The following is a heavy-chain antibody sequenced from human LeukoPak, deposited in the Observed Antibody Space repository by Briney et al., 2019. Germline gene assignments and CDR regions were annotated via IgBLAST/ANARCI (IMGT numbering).Heavy chain of an antibody. Sequence: GGSLRLCCAASGFTFSSYGMHWVRQAPGKGLEWVAVISYDGSNKYYADSVKGRFTISRDNSKNTLYLQMNSLRAEDTAVYYCAKAPRPWVGGATGSRYYFDYWGQGTLVTVSS. J-gene: IGHJ4*02. CDR2: ISYDGSNK. CDR3: AKAPRPWVGGATGSRYYFDY. V-gene: IGHV3-30*18. D-gene: IGHD1-26*01. CDR1: GFTFSSYG.